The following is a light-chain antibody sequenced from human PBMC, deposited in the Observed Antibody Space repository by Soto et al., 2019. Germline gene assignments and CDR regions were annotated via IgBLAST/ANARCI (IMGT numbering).Light chain of an antibody. Sequence: QSVLTQPASVSGSPGQSITISCSGTTSDIGGYNYVSWYQQHPGKVPKLIIYEVTSRPYGVSYRFSGSKSGNTASLTISGLQPEDEADYYCSSYTSINSYVFGTGTQLTVL. CDR3: SSYTSINSYV. J-gene: IGLJ1*01. V-gene: IGLV2-14*01. CDR1: TSDIGGYNY. CDR2: EVT.